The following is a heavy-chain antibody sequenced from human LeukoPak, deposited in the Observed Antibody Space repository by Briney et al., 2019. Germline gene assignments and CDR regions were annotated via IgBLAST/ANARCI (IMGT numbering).Heavy chain of an antibody. CDR1: GFTVSSNY. CDR3: ARQLGYCSRGGCYFDF. J-gene: IGHJ4*02. V-gene: IGHV3-66*04. CDR2: INSDGDHT. D-gene: IGHD2-15*01. Sequence: GGSLRLSCAASGFTVSSNYMSWVRQAPGKGLEWVSVINSDGDHTYHADSVKGRFTISRDKSTNTVYLQMNALRAEDMAVYYCARQLGYCSRGGCYFDFWGQGTLVTVSS.